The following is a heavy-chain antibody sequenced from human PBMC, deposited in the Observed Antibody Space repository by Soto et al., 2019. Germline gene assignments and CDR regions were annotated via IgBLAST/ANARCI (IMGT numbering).Heavy chain of an antibody. CDR3: ARDRGDDYVWGSYRYFDY. CDR2: IYHSGST. J-gene: IGHJ4*02. CDR1: GGSISSGNW. Sequence: SETLSLTCAVSGGSISSGNWWSWGRQPPGKGLEWIGEIYHSGSTNYNPSLKSRVTISVDKSKNQFSLKLSSVTAADTAVYYCARDRGDDYVWGSYRYFDYWGQGTLVTVSS. V-gene: IGHV4-4*02. D-gene: IGHD3-16*02.